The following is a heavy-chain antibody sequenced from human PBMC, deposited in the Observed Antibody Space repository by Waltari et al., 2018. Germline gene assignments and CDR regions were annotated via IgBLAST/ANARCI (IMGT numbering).Heavy chain of an antibody. CDR2: IYHSGST. CDR3: ARLILTAGPRYNWFDP. Sequence: QVQLQESGPGLVKPSETLSLTCAVSGYSISSGYYWGWLRPTPGKGLEWIGSIYHSGSTYYNPSLKSRVTISVDTSKNQFSLKLSSVTAADTAVYYCARLILTAGPRYNWFDPWGQGTLVTVSS. V-gene: IGHV4-38-2*01. J-gene: IGHJ5*02. D-gene: IGHD6-13*01. CDR1: GYSISSGYY.